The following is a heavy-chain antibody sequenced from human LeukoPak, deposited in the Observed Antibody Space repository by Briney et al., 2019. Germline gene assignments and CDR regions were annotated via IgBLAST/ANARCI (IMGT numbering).Heavy chain of an antibody. CDR1: GFTVSSNY. CDR2: IYSGGST. D-gene: IGHD3-22*01. CDR3: ARGFNYYDSSGYSLADAFDI. J-gene: IGHJ3*02. Sequence: PGGSLRLSCAASGFTVSSNYTSWVRQAPGKGLEWVSVIYSGGSTYYADSVKGRFTISRDNSKNTLYLQMNSLRAEDTAVYYCARGFNYYDSSGYSLADAFDIWGQGTMVTVSS. V-gene: IGHV3-66*01.